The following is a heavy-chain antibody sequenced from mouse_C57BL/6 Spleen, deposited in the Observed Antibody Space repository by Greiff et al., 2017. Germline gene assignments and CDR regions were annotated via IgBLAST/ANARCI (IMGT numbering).Heavy chain of an antibody. Sequence: VQLQQSGPVLVKPGASVKMSCKASGYTFTDYYMNWVKQSHGKSLEWIGVINPYNGGTSYNQKFKGKATLTVDKSSSTAYMELNSLTSEDSAVYYGARRYYGSSPYYYAMDYWGQGTSVTVSS. CDR3: ARRYYGSSPYYYAMDY. CDR2: INPYNGGT. J-gene: IGHJ4*01. CDR1: GYTFTDYY. D-gene: IGHD1-1*01. V-gene: IGHV1-19*01.